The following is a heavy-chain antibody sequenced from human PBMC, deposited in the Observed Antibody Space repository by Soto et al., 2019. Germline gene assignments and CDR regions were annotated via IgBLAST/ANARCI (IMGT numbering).Heavy chain of an antibody. D-gene: IGHD2-2*01. CDR1: GFTFSSYA. CDR3: AKVALEPYCSGTSCYFDY. J-gene: IGHJ4*02. V-gene: IGHV3-23*01. Sequence: GGSLRLSCAASGFTFSSYAMSWVRQAPGKGLEWVSAISGSGGSTYYADSVKGRFTISRDNSKNTLYLQMNSLRAEDTAVYYCAKVALEPYCSGTSCYFDYWGQGTLVTVSS. CDR2: ISGSGGST.